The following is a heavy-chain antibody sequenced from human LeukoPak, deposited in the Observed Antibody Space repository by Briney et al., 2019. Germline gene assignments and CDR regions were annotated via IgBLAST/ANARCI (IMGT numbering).Heavy chain of an antibody. J-gene: IGHJ5*02. CDR1: GYTFTSYD. CDR3: ASSTPVTGWFDP. V-gene: IGHV1-8*01. Sequence: ASVKVSCKASGYTFTSYDINWVRQATGQGLEWMGWMNPNSGNTGYAQKFQGRVTMTRNNSISTAYMELSSLRSADTAVYYCASSTPVTGWFDPWGQGTLVTVSS. D-gene: IGHD5/OR15-5a*01. CDR2: MNPNSGNT.